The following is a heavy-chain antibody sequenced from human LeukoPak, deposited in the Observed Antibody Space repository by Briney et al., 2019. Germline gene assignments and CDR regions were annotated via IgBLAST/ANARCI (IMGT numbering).Heavy chain of an antibody. Sequence: ASVTVSCKASGYTFTGYYMHWVRQAPGQGLEWMGWINPNSGGTNYAQKFQGRVTMTRDTSISTAYMELSRLRSDDTAVYYCATGPHPAAAVDYWGQGTLVTVSS. D-gene: IGHD6-13*01. CDR1: GYTFTGYY. J-gene: IGHJ4*02. CDR3: ATGPHPAAAVDY. V-gene: IGHV1-2*02. CDR2: INPNSGGT.